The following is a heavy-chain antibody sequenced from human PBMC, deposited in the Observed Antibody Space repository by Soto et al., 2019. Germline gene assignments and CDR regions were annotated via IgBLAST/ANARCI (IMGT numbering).Heavy chain of an antibody. Sequence: EVQLVGSGGGLVQPGRSLRLSCAASGFTFDDYAMHWVRQAPGKGLEWVSGISWNSGSIGYADSVKGRFTISRDNAKNSLYLQMNSLRAEDTALYYCARDRDSSGWYGPLGYWGQGTLVTVSS. CDR3: ARDRDSSGWYGPLGY. CDR2: ISWNSGSI. CDR1: GFTFDDYA. J-gene: IGHJ4*02. D-gene: IGHD6-19*01. V-gene: IGHV3-9*01.